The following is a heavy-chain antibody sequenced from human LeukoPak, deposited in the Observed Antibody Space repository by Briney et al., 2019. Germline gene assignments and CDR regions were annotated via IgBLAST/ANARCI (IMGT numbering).Heavy chain of an antibody. CDR3: ARALGGGLHPDDY. CDR2: INPNSGGT. Sequence: GASVKVSCKTSGYTFTGYYMHWVRQAPGQGLEWMGWINPNSGGTNYAQKFQGRVTMTSDTSISTAYMDLSSLRSDDTAVYYCARALGGGLHPDDYWGQGTLVTVSS. CDR1: GYTFTGYY. J-gene: IGHJ4*02. D-gene: IGHD3-16*01. V-gene: IGHV1-2*02.